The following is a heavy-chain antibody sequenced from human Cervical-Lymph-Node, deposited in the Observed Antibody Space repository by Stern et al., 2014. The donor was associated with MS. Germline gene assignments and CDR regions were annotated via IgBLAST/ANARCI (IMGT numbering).Heavy chain of an antibody. CDR2: ISSSSSYI. J-gene: IGHJ4*02. Sequence: EVQLVQSGGGLVKPGGSLRLSCAASGFTFSSYSMNWVRQAPGKGLEWVSSISSSSSYIYYADSVKGRFTISRDNAKNSLYLQMNSLRAEDTAVYYCARPEDDYGDYGGLDWGQGTLVTVSS. V-gene: IGHV3-21*01. D-gene: IGHD4-17*01. CDR3: ARPEDDYGDYGGLD. CDR1: GFTFSSYS.